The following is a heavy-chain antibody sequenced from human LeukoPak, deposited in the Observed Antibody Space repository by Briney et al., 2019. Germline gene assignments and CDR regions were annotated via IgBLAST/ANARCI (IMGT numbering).Heavy chain of an antibody. D-gene: IGHD3-10*01. CDR3: ARDGYGSGSPYAFDV. J-gene: IGHJ3*01. Sequence: SETVSLTCTVSGGSISGYYWSWIRQPAGKGLEWIGRIYSSGSTNYDPSLTSRVTMSVDTSKNQFSLKLSSVTAADTAVYYCARDGYGSGSPYAFDVWGQGTMVTVSS. V-gene: IGHV4-4*07. CDR2: IYSSGST. CDR1: GGSISGYY.